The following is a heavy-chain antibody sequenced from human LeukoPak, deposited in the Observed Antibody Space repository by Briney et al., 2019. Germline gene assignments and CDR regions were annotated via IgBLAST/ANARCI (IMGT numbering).Heavy chain of an antibody. J-gene: IGHJ3*02. Sequence: SVEVSCKASGGTFSSYAISWVRQAPGQGLEWMGGIIPIFGTANYAQKFQGRVTITTDESTSTAYMELSSLRSEDPAVYYCARFDSSGYYEPGAFDIWGQGTMVTVSS. CDR3: ARFDSSGYYEPGAFDI. V-gene: IGHV1-69*05. D-gene: IGHD3-22*01. CDR1: GGTFSSYA. CDR2: IIPIFGTA.